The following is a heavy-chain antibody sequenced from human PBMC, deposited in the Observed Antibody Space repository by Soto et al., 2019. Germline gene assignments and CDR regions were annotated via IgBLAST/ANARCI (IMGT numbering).Heavy chain of an antibody. CDR2: IKQDGSEK. Sequence: PGGSLRLSCAASGFTFSSYWMSWVRQAPGKGLEWVANIKQDGSEKYYVDSVKGRFTISRDNAKNSLYLQMNSLRAEDTAVYYCASQGAGSVYFDYWGQGTLVTAPQ. V-gene: IGHV3-7*03. J-gene: IGHJ4*02. D-gene: IGHD1-26*01. CDR3: ASQGAGSVYFDY. CDR1: GFTFSSYW.